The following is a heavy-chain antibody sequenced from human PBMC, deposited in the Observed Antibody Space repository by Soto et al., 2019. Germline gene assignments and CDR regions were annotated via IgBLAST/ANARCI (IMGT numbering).Heavy chain of an antibody. CDR1: GYIFTNHW. J-gene: IGHJ3*02. V-gene: IGHV5-51*01. Sequence: GESLKISCKGSGYIFTNHWIGWVRQMPGKGLEWMGIIYPGDSDARYSPSFQGQVTISVDKSISAAYLQWSSLKASNTAIYYCATHSRLYCSGGGCNDVAFDIWGEGTMVT. CDR3: ATHSRLYCSGGGCNDVAFDI. CDR2: IYPGDSDA. D-gene: IGHD2-15*01.